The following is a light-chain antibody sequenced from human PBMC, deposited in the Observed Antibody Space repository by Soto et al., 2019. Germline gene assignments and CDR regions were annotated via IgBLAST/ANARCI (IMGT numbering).Light chain of an antibody. CDR1: SSDVGGYEF. Sequence: QSVLTQPASVSGSPGQSITISCTGTSSDVGGYEFVSWYQQPPDNAPKLIIYDVSDRPSGESSRFSGSKSANTASLTISGLQAEDEADYYCSSYTSSGTYVFGTGTKVTVL. V-gene: IGLV2-14*01. CDR3: SSYTSSGTYV. CDR2: DVS. J-gene: IGLJ1*01.